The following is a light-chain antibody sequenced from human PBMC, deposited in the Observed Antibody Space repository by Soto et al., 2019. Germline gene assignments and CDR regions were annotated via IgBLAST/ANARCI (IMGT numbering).Light chain of an antibody. Sequence: EIVLTQSPATLSLSPGERATLSCRASQSVSSYLAWSQQKPGQAPRLLIYDASNRATGIPARFSGSGSGTDFTLTISSLEPEDFAVYYCQQRSNWLGTFGQGTKVEIK. J-gene: IGKJ1*01. CDR3: QQRSNWLGT. CDR1: QSVSSY. V-gene: IGKV3-11*01. CDR2: DAS.